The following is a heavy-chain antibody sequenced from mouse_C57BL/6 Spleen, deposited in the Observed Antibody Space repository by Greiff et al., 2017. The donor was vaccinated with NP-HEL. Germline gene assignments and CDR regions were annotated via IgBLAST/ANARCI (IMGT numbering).Heavy chain of an antibody. Sequence: VKLVESGAELVRPGASVTLSCKASGYTFTDYEMHWVKQTPVHGLEWIGAIDPETGGTAYNQKFKGKAILTADKSSSTAYMELRSLTSEDSAVYYCTRSYDYDRYFDYWGQGTTLTVSS. CDR1: GYTFTDYE. CDR2: IDPETGGT. J-gene: IGHJ2*01. CDR3: TRSYDYDRYFDY. V-gene: IGHV1-15*01. D-gene: IGHD2-4*01.